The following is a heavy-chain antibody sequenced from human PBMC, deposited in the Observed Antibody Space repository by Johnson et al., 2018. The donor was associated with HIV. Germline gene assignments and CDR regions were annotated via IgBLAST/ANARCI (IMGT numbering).Heavy chain of an antibody. J-gene: IGHJ3*02. CDR3: ARGSYNFWSPATDI. Sequence: QMLLVESGGGVVQPGRSLRASCAASGFTFSSYAMHWVRQAPGKGLEWVAVISYDGSNKYYADSVKGRFTISRDNSKNTLYLQMNSLRAEDTALYYCARGSYNFWSPATDIWGQGTMVTVSS. D-gene: IGHD3-3*01. V-gene: IGHV3-30-3*01. CDR2: ISYDGSNK. CDR1: GFTFSSYA.